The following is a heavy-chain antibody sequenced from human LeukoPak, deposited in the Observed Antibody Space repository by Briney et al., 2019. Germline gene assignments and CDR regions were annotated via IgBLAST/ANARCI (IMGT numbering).Heavy chain of an antibody. D-gene: IGHD2-2*01. CDR1: GFTFSSYS. V-gene: IGHV3-21*01. Sequence: GGSLRLSCAASGFTFSSYSMNWVRQAPGKGLEWVSSISSSSSYIYYADSVKGRFTISRDNVKNSLYLQMNSLRAEDTAVYYCASSPYCSSTSCYPYWGQGTLVTVSS. CDR2: ISSSSSYI. CDR3: ASSPYCSSTSCYPY. J-gene: IGHJ4*02.